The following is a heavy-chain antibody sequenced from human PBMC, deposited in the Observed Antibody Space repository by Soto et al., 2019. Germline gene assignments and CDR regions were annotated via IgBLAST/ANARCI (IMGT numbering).Heavy chain of an antibody. CDR3: ARGLHSSSWYSDY. J-gene: IGHJ4*02. CDR2: IYHSGST. V-gene: IGHV4-30-2*01. Sequence: SETLSLTCAVSGGSISSGGYSWSWIRQPPGKGLEWIGYIYHSGSTYYNPSLKSRVTISVDRSKNQFSLKLSSVTAADTAVYYCARGLHSSSWYSDYWGQGTLVTVSS. CDR1: GGSISSGGYS. D-gene: IGHD6-13*01.